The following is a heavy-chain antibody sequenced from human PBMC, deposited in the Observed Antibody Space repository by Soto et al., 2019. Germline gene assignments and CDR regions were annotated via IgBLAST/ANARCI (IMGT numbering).Heavy chain of an antibody. CDR2: IRNKANSYTA. V-gene: IGHV3-72*01. Sequence: SLRLSCAASGFTFSDHYMDWVRQASGKGLEWVGRIRNKANSYTAEYAASVKGRFTISRDDSKNSLYLQMNSLKIEDTALYYCVRAGPAYHLDYWGQGTLVTVSS. CDR1: GFTFSDHY. CDR3: VRAGPAYHLDY. J-gene: IGHJ4*02. D-gene: IGHD3-16*01.